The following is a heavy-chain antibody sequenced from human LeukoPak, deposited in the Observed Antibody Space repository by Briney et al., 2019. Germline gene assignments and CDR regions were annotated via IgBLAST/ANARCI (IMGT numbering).Heavy chain of an antibody. V-gene: IGHV3-23*01. Sequence: PGGSLRLSCAVSGFTFSSYSMNWVRQAPGKGLEWVSAISGSGGSTYYADSVKGRFTISRDNSKNTLYLQMNSLRAEDTAVYYCAKVKVTMVRGVIYYFDYWGQGTLVTVSS. CDR1: GFTFSSYS. D-gene: IGHD3-10*01. J-gene: IGHJ4*02. CDR2: ISGSGGST. CDR3: AKVKVTMVRGVIYYFDY.